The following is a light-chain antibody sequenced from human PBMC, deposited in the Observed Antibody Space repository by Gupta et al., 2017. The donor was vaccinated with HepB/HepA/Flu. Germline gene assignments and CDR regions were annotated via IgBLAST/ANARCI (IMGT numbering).Light chain of an antibody. Sequence: ITCSGDKLGEIYVSWYQQQSGQSPVWVISQDNRRPSGITERFSGANSGNTATLTIPGAQAVDEADYYCQAWYNNVLFGGGTKLSVL. V-gene: IGLV3-1*01. CDR3: QAWYNNVL. J-gene: IGLJ2*01. CDR1: KLGEIY. CDR2: QDN.